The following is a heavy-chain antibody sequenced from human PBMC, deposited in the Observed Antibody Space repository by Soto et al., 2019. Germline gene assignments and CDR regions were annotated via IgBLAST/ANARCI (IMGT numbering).Heavy chain of an antibody. CDR1: GGSISSGDYY. V-gene: IGHV4-30-4*01. J-gene: IGHJ4*02. CDR3: ARVNRSSWYLDY. D-gene: IGHD6-13*01. Sequence: SETLALTCTVSGGSISSGDYYWCWIRQPPGKGLEWIGYIYYSGSTYYNPSLKSRVTISVDTSKNQFSLKLSSVTAADTAVYYCARVNRSSWYLDYWGQGTLVTFSS. CDR2: IYYSGST.